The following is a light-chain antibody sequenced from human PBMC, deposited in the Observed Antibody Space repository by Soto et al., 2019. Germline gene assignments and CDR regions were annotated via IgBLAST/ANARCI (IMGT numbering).Light chain of an antibody. Sequence: EIVLTQSPATLSLSPGERATLSCRASQSVGSYLTWYQQKPGQAPRLLIYTASTRATGIPARFSGSGSGTDFTLTISSLEPEDFAVYYCQQRSNWPPTFGQGTKVDIK. CDR2: TAS. CDR1: QSVGSY. J-gene: IGKJ1*01. CDR3: QQRSNWPPT. V-gene: IGKV3-11*01.